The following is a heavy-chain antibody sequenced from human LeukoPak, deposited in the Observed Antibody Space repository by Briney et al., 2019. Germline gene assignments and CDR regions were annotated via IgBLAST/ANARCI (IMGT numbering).Heavy chain of an antibody. J-gene: IGHJ4*02. CDR1: GFSFSTCG. CDR2: ISGGGDGA. CDR3: AKRTRGYSYGTLDY. D-gene: IGHD5-18*01. Sequence: PGGSLRLSCAGSGFSFSTCGMNWVRQAPGKGLEWVSTISGGGDGALYADSVKGRFTISRDNSKNTLFLQMNSLRAEDTAVYYCAKRTRGYSYGTLDYWGQGTLVTVSS. V-gene: IGHV3-23*01.